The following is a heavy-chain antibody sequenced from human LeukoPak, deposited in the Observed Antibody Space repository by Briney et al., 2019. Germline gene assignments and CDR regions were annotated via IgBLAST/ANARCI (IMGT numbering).Heavy chain of an antibody. CDR2: INPNSGGT. CDR1: GYTFTGYY. D-gene: IGHD3-22*01. Sequence: ASVKVSCKASGYTFTGYYMHWVRQAAGQGHEWMGCINPNSGGTNYAQKFKSRVTMTRDTSISTAYMQLSTLTADDTAVYYCARVDDRGHYYDSSGPRKLFDYWGQGTLVTVSS. V-gene: IGHV1-2*02. J-gene: IGHJ4*02. CDR3: ARVDDRGHYYDSSGPRKLFDY.